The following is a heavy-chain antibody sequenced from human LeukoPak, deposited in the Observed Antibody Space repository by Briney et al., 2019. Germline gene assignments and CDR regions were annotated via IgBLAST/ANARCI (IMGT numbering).Heavy chain of an antibody. Sequence: GESLKISCKGSGYRFINYWIGWVRQMPGKGLEWMGIIFPDDSDTRYSPSFQGQVTISADKSISTAYLQWSSLKASDTAMYYCAIGGDSTTSCYRCFNYWGQGTLDTVSS. CDR1: GYRFINYW. CDR3: AIGGDSTTSCYRCFNY. J-gene: IGHJ4*02. D-gene: IGHD2-2*01. CDR2: IFPDDSDT. V-gene: IGHV5-51*01.